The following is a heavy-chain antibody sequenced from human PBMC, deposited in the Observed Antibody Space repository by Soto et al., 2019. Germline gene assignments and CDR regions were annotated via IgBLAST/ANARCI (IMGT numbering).Heavy chain of an antibody. J-gene: IGHJ3*02. D-gene: IGHD2-15*01. CDR2: INPNSGGT. CDR3: AREQVAAATRNDACDI. CDR1: GYTFTGYY. V-gene: IGHV1-2*04. Sequence: QVQLVQSGAEVKKPGASVKVSCKASGYTFTGYYMHWVRQAPGQGLEWMGWINPNSGGTNYAQMFQGWVTMTRDTSISTAYMELSRVRSAVTAVYYCAREQVAAATRNDACDIWGQGTMVTFSS.